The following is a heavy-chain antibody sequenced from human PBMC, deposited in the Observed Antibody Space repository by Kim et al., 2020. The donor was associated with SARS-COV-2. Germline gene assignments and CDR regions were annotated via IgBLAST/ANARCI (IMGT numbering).Heavy chain of an antibody. CDR3: ARERRASYCSTATCVDKHYNFAIDV. D-gene: IGHD2-2*01. V-gene: IGHV4-61*02. CDR2: LHASGHV. Sequence: SETLSLTCSVSGGSISSGSQYLTWLRQPAGKALEWLGRLHASGHVTSSPSLKSRLSISGDTSKTHFSLRLTAVTAAAAAVYFCARERRASYCSTATCVDKHYNFAIDVWGKGTTVVVSS. CDR1: GGSISSGSQY. J-gene: IGHJ6*04.